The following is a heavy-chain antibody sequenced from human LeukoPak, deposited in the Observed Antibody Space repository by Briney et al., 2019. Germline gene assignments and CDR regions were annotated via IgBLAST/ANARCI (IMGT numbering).Heavy chain of an antibody. D-gene: IGHD5-24*01. CDR1: GFTFSGYS. V-gene: IGHV3-48*04. CDR3: ARETPRRGETRDGYR. Sequence: GGSLRLSCAASGFTFSGYSMNWVRQAPGKGLEWISFISTSGSTKSYADSVKGRFTISRDNAKNSLYLQMNSLRVEDTAVYYCARETPRRGETRDGYRWGQGTVVTVSS. J-gene: IGHJ4*02. CDR2: ISTSGSTK.